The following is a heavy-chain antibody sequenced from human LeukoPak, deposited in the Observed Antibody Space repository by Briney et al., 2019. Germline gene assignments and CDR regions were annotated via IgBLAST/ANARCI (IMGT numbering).Heavy chain of an antibody. J-gene: IGHJ6*02. V-gene: IGHV1-18*01. CDR2: ISAYNGNT. Sequence: ASVKVSCKASGYTLTSYGISWVRQAPGQGLEWMGWISAYNGNTNYAQKLQGRVTMTTDTSTSTAYMELRSLRSDDTAVYYCARDGPYCSGGSCYLYYYYYYGMDVWGQGTTVTVSS. CDR3: ARDGPYCSGGSCYLYYYYYYGMDV. CDR1: GYTLTSYG. D-gene: IGHD2-15*01.